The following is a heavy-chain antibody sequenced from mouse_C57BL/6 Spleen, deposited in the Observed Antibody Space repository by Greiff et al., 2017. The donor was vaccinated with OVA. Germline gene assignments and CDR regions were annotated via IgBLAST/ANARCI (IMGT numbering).Heavy chain of an antibody. CDR3: ARDSPFAY. CDR2: ISYDGSN. J-gene: IGHJ3*01. D-gene: IGHD6-2*01. Sequence: EVQRVESGPGLVKPSQSLPLTCSVTGYSITSGYYWNWIRQFPGNKLEWMGYISYDGSNNYNPSLKNRISITRDTSKNQFFLKLNSVTTEDTATYYCARDSPFAYWGQGTLVTVSA. CDR1: GYSITSGYY. V-gene: IGHV3-6*01.